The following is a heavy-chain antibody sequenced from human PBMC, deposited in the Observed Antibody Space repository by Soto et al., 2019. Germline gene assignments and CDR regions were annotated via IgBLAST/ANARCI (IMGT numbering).Heavy chain of an antibody. CDR2: ISGSGGST. CDR3: AKFSGSAPGDY. CDR1: GGSISSGDYY. V-gene: IGHV3-23*01. D-gene: IGHD3-10*01. J-gene: IGHJ4*02. Sequence: ETLSLTCAVSGGSISSGDYYWSWVRQAPGKGLEWVSAISGSGGSTYYADSVKGRFTISRDNSKNTLYLQMNSLRAEDTAVYYCAKFSGSAPGDYWGQGTLVTVSS.